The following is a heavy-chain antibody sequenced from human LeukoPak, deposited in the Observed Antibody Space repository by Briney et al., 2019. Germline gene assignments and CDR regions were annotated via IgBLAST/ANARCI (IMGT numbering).Heavy chain of an antibody. J-gene: IGHJ4*02. CDR2: IYSTGST. V-gene: IGHV4-4*07. Sequence: SETLSLTCTVSGGSISSHYWSWIRQPAGKGLEWIGRIYSTGSTNYNPSLKSRVTMSVDTSKNQFSLRLRSVTAADTAVYYCARHIASAGTAGFDFWGQGALVTVSS. D-gene: IGHD6-13*01. CDR3: ARHIASAGTAGFDF. CDR1: GGSISSHY.